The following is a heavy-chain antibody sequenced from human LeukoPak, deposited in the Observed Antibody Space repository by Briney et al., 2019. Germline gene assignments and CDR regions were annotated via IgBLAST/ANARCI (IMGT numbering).Heavy chain of an antibody. CDR3: ARDPESNWEWDLDY. Sequence: GGSLRLSCEASGFTVSSYSMNWVRQVPGKGLEWVSHISSSGSMIWYADSVKGRFTISRDSAKNSLHLQMNSLRAEDTAVYYCARDPESNWEWDLDYWGQGTLVTVSS. V-gene: IGHV3-48*01. CDR1: GFTVSSYS. D-gene: IGHD7-27*01. J-gene: IGHJ4*02. CDR2: ISSSGSMI.